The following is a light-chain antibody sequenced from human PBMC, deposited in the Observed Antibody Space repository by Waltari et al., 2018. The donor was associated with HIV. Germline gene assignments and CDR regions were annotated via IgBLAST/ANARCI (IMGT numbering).Light chain of an antibody. CDR2: GNK. CDR1: SSNIGSNT. V-gene: IGLV1-44*01. Sequence: QSVLTQPPSTSGTPGQRVTISCSGSSSNIGSNTVSWFQQLPGKAPQVLIYGNKQPPAGVPDRFSCYKSGTAASLAIGGLQSEDEADYYCASWDDSLNGPVFGGGTTLTVL. J-gene: IGLJ2*01. CDR3: ASWDDSLNGPV.